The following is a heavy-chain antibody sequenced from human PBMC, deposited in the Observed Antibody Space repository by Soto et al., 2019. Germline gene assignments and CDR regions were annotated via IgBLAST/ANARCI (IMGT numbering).Heavy chain of an antibody. CDR2: IYHSGST. J-gene: IGHJ6*02. D-gene: IGHD3-10*01. CDR3: ASSGTGISYYYYYGMDV. Sequence: SETLPLTCAVSGGSISSSNWWSWVRQPPGKGLEWIGEIYHSGSTNYNPSLKSRVTISVDKSKNQFSLKLSSVTAADTAVYYCASSGTGISYYYYYGMDVWGQGTTVTVSS. V-gene: IGHV4-4*02. CDR1: GGSISSSNW.